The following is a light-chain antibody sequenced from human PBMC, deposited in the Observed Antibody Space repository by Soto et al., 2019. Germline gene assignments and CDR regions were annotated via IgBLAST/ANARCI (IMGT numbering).Light chain of an antibody. CDR3: SSYAGSNNWV. CDR2: EVD. V-gene: IGLV2-8*01. CDR1: SSDVGGYNY. Sequence: QSALTQPPSASGSPGQSVTISCTGTSSDVGGYNYVSWYQQHPGKGPKLIISEVDKRPSGVPDRVSGSKSGNTASLTVSGLQAEDEADYHFSSYAGSNNWVSGGGTKLTVL. J-gene: IGLJ3*02.